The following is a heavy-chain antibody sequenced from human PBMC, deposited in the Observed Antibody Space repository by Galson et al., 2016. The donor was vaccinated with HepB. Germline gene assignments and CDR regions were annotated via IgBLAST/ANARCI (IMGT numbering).Heavy chain of an antibody. CDR1: GYTFTSYD. CDR2: MNPNSGNT. J-gene: IGHJ4*02. V-gene: IGHV1-8*01. CDR3: ATGRATGYPFSHLRDD. Sequence: SVKVSCKASGYTFTSYDINWVRQATGQGLEWMGWMNPNSGNTGYAQKFQGRVTMTRNTSISTAYMELSSLRSEDTAVYYCATGRATGYPFSHLRDDWGQGTLVTVSS. D-gene: IGHD2-15*01.